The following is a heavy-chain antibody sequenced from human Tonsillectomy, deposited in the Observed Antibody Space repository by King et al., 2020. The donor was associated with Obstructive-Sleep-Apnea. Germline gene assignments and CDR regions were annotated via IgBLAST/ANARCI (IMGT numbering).Heavy chain of an antibody. CDR1: GFSFSRYA. D-gene: IGHD3-22*01. CDR3: VKDSDYNSGGYNYPEY. CDR2: ICGSGGST. V-gene: IGHV3-23*04. J-gene: IGHJ4*02. Sequence: VQLVESGGGLVQPGGSLRLSCAASGFSFSRYALTWVRLAPGKGLQWVSAICGSGGSTYYTDSVKGRFTISRDNSKNTLYLQMSSLRVEDTAMYHCVKDSDYNSGGYNYPEYWGQGTLVTVSS.